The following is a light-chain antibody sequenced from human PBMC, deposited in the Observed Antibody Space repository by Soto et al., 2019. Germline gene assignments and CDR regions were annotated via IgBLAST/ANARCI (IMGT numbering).Light chain of an antibody. Sequence: NQMTQSPTSLSASIGDSVTITCRTSRGINNNLAWYQQKPGKVPRLLISGASTLQSGVPSRFTGSGSGTDFTLTISNLQPEDFAVYYCQKYYSALLTFGPGTRLEI. V-gene: IGKV1-27*01. CDR1: RGINNN. CDR2: GAS. CDR3: QKYYSALLT. J-gene: IGKJ5*01.